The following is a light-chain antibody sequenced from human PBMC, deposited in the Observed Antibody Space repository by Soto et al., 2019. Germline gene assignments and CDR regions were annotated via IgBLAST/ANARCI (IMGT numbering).Light chain of an antibody. CDR2: GAS. CDR3: QQYHIWPPWT. V-gene: IGKV3-15*01. J-gene: IGKJ1*01. CDR1: QSVSSN. Sequence: EIVMTQSPATLSVSPGERATLSCRASQSVSSNLAWYQQIPGQAPRLLIYGASTRATGIPARFSGSGSGTEFTLTISSLQSEDFAVYYCQQYHIWPPWTSGQGTKVDIK.